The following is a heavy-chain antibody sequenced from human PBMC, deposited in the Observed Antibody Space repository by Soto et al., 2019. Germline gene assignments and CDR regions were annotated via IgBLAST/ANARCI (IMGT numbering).Heavy chain of an antibody. CDR3: TTVEQWLVTAFDI. CDR1: GFTFSNAW. Sequence: GGSLRLSCAASGFTFSNAWMSWVRQAPGKGLEWVGRIKSKTDGGTTDYAAPVKGRFTISRDDSKNTLYLQMNSLKTEDTAVYYCTTVEQWLVTAFDIWGQGTMVTVSS. CDR2: IKSKTDGGTT. J-gene: IGHJ3*02. V-gene: IGHV3-15*01. D-gene: IGHD6-19*01.